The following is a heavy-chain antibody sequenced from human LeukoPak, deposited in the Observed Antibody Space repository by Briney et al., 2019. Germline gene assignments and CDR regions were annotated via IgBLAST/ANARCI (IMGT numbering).Heavy chain of an antibody. J-gene: IGHJ4*02. CDR3: ARASGDYGEYFDY. CDR1: GFTFRSFA. V-gene: IGHV3-33*01. CDR2: IWYDGSNK. Sequence: GGSLRLSCAASGFTFRSFAMHWVRQAPGKGLEWGAAIWYDGSNKYYADSVKGLFTISRDNSKNTLFLQMNSLRAEDTAVYYCARASGDYGEYFDYWGQGTLVTVSS. D-gene: IGHD4-17*01.